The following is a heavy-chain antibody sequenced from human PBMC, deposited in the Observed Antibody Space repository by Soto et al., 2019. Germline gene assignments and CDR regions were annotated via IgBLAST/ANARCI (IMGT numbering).Heavy chain of an antibody. CDR2: INHSGST. CDR3: ARGFTLRRSLGCSGGSCYSGYYFQH. V-gene: IGHV4-34*01. Sequence: PSETLSLTCDVYGGSFSGYYWSWIRQPPGKGLEWIGEINHSGSTNYNPSLKSRVTISVDTSKNQFSLKLSSVTAADTAVYYCARGFTLRRSLGCSGGSCYSGYYFQHWGQGTLVTVSS. D-gene: IGHD2-15*01. J-gene: IGHJ1*01. CDR1: GGSFSGYY.